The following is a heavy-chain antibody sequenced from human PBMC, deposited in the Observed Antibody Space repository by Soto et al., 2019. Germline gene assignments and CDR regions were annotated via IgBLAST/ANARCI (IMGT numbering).Heavy chain of an antibody. V-gene: IGHV4-59*01. CDR2: VYHTGAT. Sequence: PSETLSLTCTVSGVSISSSYWSWIRQPPGKGLEWVAYVYHTGATKYNPSLESRVTISMDTSNNQFSLTLTSVTAADTALYYCARDRARFAPWGQGIPVTVSS. CDR3: ARDRARFAP. CDR1: GVSISSSY. J-gene: IGHJ5*02.